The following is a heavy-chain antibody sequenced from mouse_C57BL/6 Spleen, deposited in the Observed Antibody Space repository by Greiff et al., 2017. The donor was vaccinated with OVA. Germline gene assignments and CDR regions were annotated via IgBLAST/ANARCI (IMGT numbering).Heavy chain of an antibody. CDR2: ITPSTGGA. CDR3: ASGTRGYVDV. CDR1: GYSFTGYY. V-gene: IGHV1-42*01. J-gene: IGHJ1*03. Sequence: VQLQQSGPELVKPGASVKISCKASGYSFTGYYMNWVKQSPEKSLEWIGEITPSTGGATYNQKFKATATLPVDKSSSTAYMQLKGLTSEDSAVYYCASGTRGYVDVWGTGTTVTVSS. D-gene: IGHD4-1*01.